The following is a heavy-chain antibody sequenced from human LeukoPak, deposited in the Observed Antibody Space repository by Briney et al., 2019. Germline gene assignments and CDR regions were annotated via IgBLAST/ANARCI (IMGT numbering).Heavy chain of an antibody. D-gene: IGHD2-2*01. CDR1: GYTFTSYG. CDR2: ISAYNGNT. Sequence: GASVKVSCKASGYTFTSYGTTWGRQAPGQGPEWMGRISAYNGNTDYAQKLQGRVTMTTDTSTSTAYMELRSLRSDDTAVYYCARGWNDCSSSSCYRGYDYYYGMDVWGQGTTVTVSS. J-gene: IGHJ6*02. CDR3: ARGWNDCSSSSCYRGYDYYYGMDV. V-gene: IGHV1-18*01.